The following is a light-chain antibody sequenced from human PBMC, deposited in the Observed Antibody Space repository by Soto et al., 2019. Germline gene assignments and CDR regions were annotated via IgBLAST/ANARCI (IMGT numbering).Light chain of an antibody. V-gene: IGKV3-20*01. Sequence: EIVLTQSPGTLSLSPGERATLSCRASQSVSNSYLAWYQQKPGQAPRLLIYGASSRATGIPDRFSGSGSRTDFTLTISRLEPEDFAVYYCQQYGSSPMYTFGQGTKLEIK. CDR2: GAS. J-gene: IGKJ2*01. CDR1: QSVSNSY. CDR3: QQYGSSPMYT.